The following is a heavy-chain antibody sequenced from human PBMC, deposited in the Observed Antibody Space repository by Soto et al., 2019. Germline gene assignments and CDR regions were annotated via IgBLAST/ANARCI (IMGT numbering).Heavy chain of an antibody. CDR1: GYTFTSYY. Sequence: QVQLVQSGAEVKKPGASVKVSCKASGYTFTSYYMHWVRQAPGQGLEWMGIINPSGGSTSYAQKFQGXXTXTXXTSTSTVYMELSSLRSEDTAVYYCAHAMVRGVIMVWGQGTLVTVSS. D-gene: IGHD3-10*01. J-gene: IGHJ4*02. CDR3: AHAMVRGVIMV. V-gene: IGHV1-46*03. CDR2: INPSGGST.